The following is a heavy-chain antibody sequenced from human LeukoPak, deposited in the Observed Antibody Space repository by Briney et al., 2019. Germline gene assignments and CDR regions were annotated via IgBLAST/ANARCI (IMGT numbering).Heavy chain of an antibody. CDR3: AIRRWQLDY. J-gene: IGHJ4*02. D-gene: IGHD4-23*01. CDR2: INHSGST. CDR1: GGSISSYY. V-gene: IGHV4-34*01. Sequence: SETLSLTCTVSGGSISSYYWTWIRQPPGKGLEYIGEINHSGSTNYNPSLKSRVTISVDTSKKQFSLNLSSVTAADTAVYYCAIRRWQLDYWGQGTLVTVSS.